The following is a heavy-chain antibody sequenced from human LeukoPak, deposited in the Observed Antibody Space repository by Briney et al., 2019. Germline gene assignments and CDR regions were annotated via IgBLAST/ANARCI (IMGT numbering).Heavy chain of an antibody. D-gene: IGHD1-26*01. CDR2: IRYDGSNK. V-gene: IGHV3-30*02. Sequence: GGSLRLSCAASGFAFRSYGIHWVRQAPGKGLEWVAFIRYDGSNKYYADSVKGRFTISRDNSKNTLFLQMNSLRAEDTALYYCAKDAAPVGATTDFDYWGQGTLVTVSS. J-gene: IGHJ4*02. CDR3: AKDAAPVGATTDFDY. CDR1: GFAFRSYG.